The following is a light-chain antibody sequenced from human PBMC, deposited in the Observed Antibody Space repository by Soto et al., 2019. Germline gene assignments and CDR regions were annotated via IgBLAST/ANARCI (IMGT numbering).Light chain of an antibody. CDR2: GAS. V-gene: IGKV3-20*01. CDR3: QQYGSSLMYT. J-gene: IGKJ2*01. CDR1: QSVSSSY. Sequence: EIVLTQSPGTLSFSPGERATLSCRASQSVSSSYLAWYQQKPGQAPRLLIYGASHRATGIPDRFSGSGSGTDFTLTISRLEPEDFAVYYCQQYGSSLMYTFGQGTKLEIK.